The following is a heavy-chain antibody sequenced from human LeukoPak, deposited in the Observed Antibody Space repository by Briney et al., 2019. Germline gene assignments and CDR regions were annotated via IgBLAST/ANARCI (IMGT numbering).Heavy chain of an antibody. D-gene: IGHD4-23*01. CDR1: GGTFSSYA. V-gene: IGHV1-69*13. Sequence: SVKVSCKASGGTFSSYAINWVRQAPGQGLEWMGGIIPIFGTANYAQKFQGRVTITADESTSTAYMELSSLRSEDTAVYYCARPTTVDDAFDIWGQGTMVTVSS. CDR3: ARPTTVDDAFDI. CDR2: IIPIFGTA. J-gene: IGHJ3*02.